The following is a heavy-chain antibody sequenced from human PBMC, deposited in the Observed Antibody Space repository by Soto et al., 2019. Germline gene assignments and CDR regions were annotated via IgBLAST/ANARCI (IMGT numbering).Heavy chain of an antibody. D-gene: IGHD5-12*01. CDR2: IYYSGST. CDR3: TRGDGYNSWFDP. V-gene: IGHV4-30-4*01. CDR1: GGSISSGDYY. J-gene: IGHJ5*02. Sequence: QVQLQESGPGLVKPSQTLSLTCTVSGGSISSGDYYWSWIRQPPGKGLEWLGYIYYSGSTYYNPSLKIRVTISVDTSKNQFSLKLSSVTAADTAVYYCTRGDGYNSWFDPWGQGTLVTVSS.